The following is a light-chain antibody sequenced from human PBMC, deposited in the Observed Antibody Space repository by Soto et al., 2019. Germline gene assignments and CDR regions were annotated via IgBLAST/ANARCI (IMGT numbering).Light chain of an antibody. CDR2: EVT. Sequence: QSALTQPASVSGSPGQSITISCTGTTSDVGGYNYVSWYQQLPGKVPKLMIYEVTNRPSGVSTRLSGSKSGNTASLTISGLQAEDEAAYYCFSYTTSSAPYVFGTGTKVTV. CDR3: FSYTTSSAPYV. CDR1: TSDVGGYNY. J-gene: IGLJ1*01. V-gene: IGLV2-14*01.